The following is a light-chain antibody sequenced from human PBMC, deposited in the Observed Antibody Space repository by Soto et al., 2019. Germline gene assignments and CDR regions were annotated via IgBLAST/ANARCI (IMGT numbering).Light chain of an antibody. CDR1: QSVSSS. J-gene: IGKJ1*01. CDR3: QQYNNCPWT. V-gene: IGKV3-15*01. Sequence: ELVMTQSRATLPVSPGERPTLSCRASQSVSSSLAWYQQKPGQAPKLLIYGASTRNTGIPARFSGSGSGTDFTLTISSLQSEDFATYYCQQYNNCPWTFGQGTKVDIK. CDR2: GAS.